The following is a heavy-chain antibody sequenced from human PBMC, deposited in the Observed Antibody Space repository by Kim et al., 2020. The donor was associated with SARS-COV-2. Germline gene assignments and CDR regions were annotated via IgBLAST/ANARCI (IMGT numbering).Heavy chain of an antibody. CDR3: ARVGELFCYYYFMDV. V-gene: IGHV3-66*01. Sequence: ADTVNGRITISRDMSKTTLYLQMNRLRAEDTAVYYSARVGELFCYYYFMDVWGQGTTVTVSS. D-gene: IGHD3-10*01. J-gene: IGHJ6*03.